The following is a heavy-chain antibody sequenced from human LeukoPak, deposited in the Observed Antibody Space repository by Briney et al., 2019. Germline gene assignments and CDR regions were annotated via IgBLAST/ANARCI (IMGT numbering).Heavy chain of an antibody. CDR3: AKVKGGSGPFDD. CDR1: GFTFNIYV. Sequence: PGGSLRLSCAASGFTFNIYVMSWVRQAPGKGLEWVSSISKRGGSTYYADSVKGRFTISRDSSKNTLHLQMNTLRAEDTAVYYCAKVKGGSGPFDDWGQGTLVTVSS. CDR2: ISKRGGST. J-gene: IGHJ4*02. D-gene: IGHD6-19*01. V-gene: IGHV3-23*01.